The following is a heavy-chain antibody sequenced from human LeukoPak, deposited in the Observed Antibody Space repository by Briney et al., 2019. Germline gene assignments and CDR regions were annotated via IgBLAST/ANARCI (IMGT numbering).Heavy chain of an antibody. D-gene: IGHD4-17*01. Sequence: GGSLRLSCAASGFSFNGYAMHWVRQAPGKGLEWVAVISYDGSNKYYADSVKGRFTISRDNSKNTLYLQMNSLRAEDTAVYYCAKDFDTVTTLSCDYWGQGTLVTVSS. CDR2: ISYDGSNK. J-gene: IGHJ4*02. CDR3: AKDFDTVTTLSCDY. V-gene: IGHV3-30*18. CDR1: GFSFNGYA.